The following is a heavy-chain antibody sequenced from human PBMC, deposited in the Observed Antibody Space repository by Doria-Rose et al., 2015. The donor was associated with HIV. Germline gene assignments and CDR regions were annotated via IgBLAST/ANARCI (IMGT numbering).Heavy chain of an antibody. V-gene: IGHV3-7*03. J-gene: IGHJ6*03. D-gene: IGHD2-21*01. CDR1: HFTFSHYW. Sequence: EVQLVESGGGLVQPGGSLRLSCAASHFTFSHYWMSWVRQAPGKGLEWVANIKQDGSEKYYVDSVRGRFTISRGNADSPLYLQMSSLRAEDTAVYFCAKGCGGDRCYRQNYYMDVWGKGTTVIVAS. CDR2: IKQDGSEK. CDR3: AKGCGGDRCYRQNYYMDV.